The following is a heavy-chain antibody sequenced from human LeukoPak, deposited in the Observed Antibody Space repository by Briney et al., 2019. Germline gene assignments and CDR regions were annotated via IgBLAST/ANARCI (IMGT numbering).Heavy chain of an antibody. CDR3: ATSRDYDFWSGYYEY. D-gene: IGHD3-3*01. Sequence: GGSLRLSCAASGFTFSSYGMHWVRQAPGKGLEYVSPISSNGGSTYYANSVKGRFTIFRDNSKNTLYLQMGSLRAEDMAVYYCATSRDYDFWSGYYEYWGQGTLVTVSS. J-gene: IGHJ4*02. CDR2: ISSNGGST. CDR1: GFTFSSYG. V-gene: IGHV3-64*01.